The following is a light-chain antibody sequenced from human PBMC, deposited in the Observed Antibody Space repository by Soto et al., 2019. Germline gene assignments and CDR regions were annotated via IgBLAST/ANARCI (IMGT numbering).Light chain of an antibody. J-gene: IGKJ1*01. Sequence: DIVMTQSPDSLAVSLGERATINCKSSQSVLYSSNNKNYLAWYQQKPGQPPKLLIYWASTRESGVPDRFSGSRSGTDFTLTISSLQAEDVAVYYCQQYCCTPQFGQGTKVEIK. V-gene: IGKV4-1*01. CDR1: QSVLYSSNNKNY. CDR3: QQYCCTPQ. CDR2: WAS.